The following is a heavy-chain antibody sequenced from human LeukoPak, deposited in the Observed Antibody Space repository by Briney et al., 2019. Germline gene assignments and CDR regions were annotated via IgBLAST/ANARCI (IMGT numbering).Heavy chain of an antibody. Sequence: SVKVSCKASGFTFTSSAVQWVRQARGQRLEWIGWIVVGSGNTNYAQKFQERVTITRDMSTSTAYMKLSSLRSEDTAVYYCAAGRGRYCSSTSCSLVVSWFDPWGQGTLVTVSS. D-gene: IGHD2-2*01. CDR3: AAGRGRYCSSTSCSLVVSWFDP. CDR1: GFTFTSSA. CDR2: IVVGSGNT. V-gene: IGHV1-58*01. J-gene: IGHJ5*02.